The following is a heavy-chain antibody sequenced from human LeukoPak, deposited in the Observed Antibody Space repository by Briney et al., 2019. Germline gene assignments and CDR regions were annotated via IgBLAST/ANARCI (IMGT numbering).Heavy chain of an antibody. V-gene: IGHV3-30*03. CDR2: TSYDGTKK. Sequence: GGSLRLSCAASGFTFSIYAMHWVRQAPGKGLEWVAVTSYDGTKKYYADSVKGRFTISRDNSKNTLHLQMNSLRAEDTAVYYCAQGSGSCSGDSCYGNFDYRGQGTLVTVSS. CDR1: GFTFSIYA. D-gene: IGHD2-15*01. J-gene: IGHJ4*02. CDR3: AQGSGSCSGDSCYGNFDY.